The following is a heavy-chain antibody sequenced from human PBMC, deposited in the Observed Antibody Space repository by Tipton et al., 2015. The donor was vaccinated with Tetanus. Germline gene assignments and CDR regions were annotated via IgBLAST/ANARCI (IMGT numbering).Heavy chain of an antibody. D-gene: IGHD3-22*01. Sequence: TLSLTCAISGDSVSSGGYAWSWFRQAPGKGLEWIGYIFHTGGTYYNPSLKSRVTISVDTSKNQFSLRLNSVTAADTAVYYCAKLFRVRARGITMVVVVPPGYFDYWGQGTLVTVSS. J-gene: IGHJ4*02. CDR3: AKLFRVRARGITMVVVVPPGYFDY. CDR2: IFHTGGT. V-gene: IGHV4-30-2*03. CDR1: GDSVSSGGYA.